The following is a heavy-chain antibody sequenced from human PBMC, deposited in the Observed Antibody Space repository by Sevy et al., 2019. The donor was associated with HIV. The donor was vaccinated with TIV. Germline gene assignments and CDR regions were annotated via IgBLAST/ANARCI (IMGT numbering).Heavy chain of an antibody. Sequence: GGSLRLSCAASGFTFSSYSMNWVRQAPGKGLEWVSYISSSSSTKYYADSVKGRFTISRDNAKNSLYLQMNSLRDEDTAVYSCAGDPYGARGYFDLWGRGTLVTVSS. V-gene: IGHV3-48*02. D-gene: IGHD4-17*01. J-gene: IGHJ2*01. CDR2: ISSSSSTK. CDR1: GFTFSSYS. CDR3: AGDPYGARGYFDL.